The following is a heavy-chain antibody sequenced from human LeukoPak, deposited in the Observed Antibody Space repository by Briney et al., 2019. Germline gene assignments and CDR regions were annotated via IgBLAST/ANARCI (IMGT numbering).Heavy chain of an antibody. J-gene: IGHJ4*02. V-gene: IGHV5-51*01. CDR1: GYSFTSYW. CDR3: VRRGAHWATKPYYFDY. CDR2: IYPGDSDT. Sequence: GESLKISCKGSGYSFTSYWIGWVRQMPGKGLEWMGIIYPGDSDTRYSPSFQGQVTISADKSIGTAYLQWSSLKASDTAMYYCVRRGAHWATKPYYFDYWGQGTLVTVSS. D-gene: IGHD5-12*01.